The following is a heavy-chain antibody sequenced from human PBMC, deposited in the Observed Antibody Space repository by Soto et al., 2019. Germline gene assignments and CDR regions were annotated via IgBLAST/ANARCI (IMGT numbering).Heavy chain of an antibody. CDR1: GFTFSSYA. D-gene: IGHD2-21*02. Sequence: GGSLRLSCAASGFTFSSYAMSWVRQAPGKGLEWVSAISGSGGSTYYADSVKGRFTISRDNSKNTLYLQMNSLRAEDTAVYYCAKDLAYCGGDCLGYYFDYWGQGTLVTVSS. CDR2: ISGSGGST. V-gene: IGHV3-23*01. CDR3: AKDLAYCGGDCLGYYFDY. J-gene: IGHJ4*02.